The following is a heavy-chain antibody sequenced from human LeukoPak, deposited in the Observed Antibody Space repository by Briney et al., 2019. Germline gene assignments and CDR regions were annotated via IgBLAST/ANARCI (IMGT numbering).Heavy chain of an antibody. J-gene: IGHJ4*02. CDR1: GGSISSYY. CDR3: ARVRITIFGVTTPVD. Sequence: PSETLSLTCTVSGGSISSYYWSWVRQPPGKGLEWIGEIYHSGSTNYNPSLKSRVTISVDKSKNQFSLKLSSVTAADTAVYYCARVRITIFGVTTPVDWGQGTLVTVSS. D-gene: IGHD3-3*01. V-gene: IGHV4-59*12. CDR2: IYHSGST.